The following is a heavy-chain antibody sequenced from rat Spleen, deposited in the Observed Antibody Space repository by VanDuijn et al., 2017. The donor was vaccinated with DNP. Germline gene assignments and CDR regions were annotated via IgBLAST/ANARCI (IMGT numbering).Heavy chain of an antibody. CDR3: ATRPSGSFDY. CDR1: GFTFSSYD. CDR2: VNTGGGIT. D-gene: IGHD5-1*01. Sequence: EVQLVESGGGLVQPGRSLKLSCAASGFTFSSYDMAWVRQAPSKGLEWVASVNTGGGITYYRDSVKGRFIVSRDNAKSTLYLQIDSLRSEDTATYYCATRPSGSFDYWGQGVMVTVSS. V-gene: IGHV5S23*01. J-gene: IGHJ2*01.